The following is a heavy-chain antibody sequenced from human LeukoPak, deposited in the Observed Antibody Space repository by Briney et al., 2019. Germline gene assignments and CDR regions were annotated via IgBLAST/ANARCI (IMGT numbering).Heavy chain of an antibody. D-gene: IGHD3-22*01. CDR2: INWNGGST. CDR1: GFTFDDYG. V-gene: IGHV3-20*04. CDR3: ARLLSGYYYDY. J-gene: IGHJ4*02. Sequence: GGSLRLSCAASGFTFDDYGMTWVRQAPGKGLEWVSGINWNGGSTGYADSVKGRFTISRDNAKNSLYLQMNRLRAEDTALYYCARLLSGYYYDYWGQGTLVTVSS.